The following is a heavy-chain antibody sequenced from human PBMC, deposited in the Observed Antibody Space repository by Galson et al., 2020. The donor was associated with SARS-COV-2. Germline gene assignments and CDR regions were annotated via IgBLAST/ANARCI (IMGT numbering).Heavy chain of an antibody. J-gene: IGHJ4*02. CDR1: GFTFSDCA. CDR2: IWNNGRNK. V-gene: IGHV3-33*01. CDR3: AREGESGIVAAPMDY. D-gene: IGHD2-2*01. Sequence: PGGSLRLSCAASGFTFSDCAMHWVRQAPGKGLEWVAVIWNNGRNKYYADSVKGRFTISRDNSKHTLYLQMNSLRAEDTAVYYCAREGESGIVAAPMDYWGQGPLVTVSS.